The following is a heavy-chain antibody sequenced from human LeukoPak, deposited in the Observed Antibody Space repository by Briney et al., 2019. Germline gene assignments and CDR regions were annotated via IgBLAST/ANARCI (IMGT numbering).Heavy chain of an antibody. D-gene: IGHD3-16*01. J-gene: IGHJ4*02. CDR3: ARDNDSRDPPHFDY. Sequence: RTGGSLRLSCAASGFTFSGSAMHWVRQAPGKGLEWVSSISSSSSYIYYADSVKGRFTISRDNAKNSLYLQMNSLRSEDTAVYYCARDNDSRDPPHFDYWGQGTLVTVSS. CDR1: GFTFSGSA. CDR2: ISSSSSYI. V-gene: IGHV3-21*04.